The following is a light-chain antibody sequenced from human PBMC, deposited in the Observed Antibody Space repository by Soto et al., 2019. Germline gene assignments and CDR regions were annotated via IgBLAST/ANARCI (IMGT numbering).Light chain of an antibody. CDR2: KAS. V-gene: IGKV1-5*03. CDR3: QQYDTYSRT. J-gene: IGKJ1*01. Sequence: VGDRVTITCRASQSISVWLAWYQQKAGKAPNLLIYKASRLESGVPSRFSGSGSGTEFTLTISSLQPDDFATYYCQQYDTYSRTFGQGTKVDIK. CDR1: QSISVW.